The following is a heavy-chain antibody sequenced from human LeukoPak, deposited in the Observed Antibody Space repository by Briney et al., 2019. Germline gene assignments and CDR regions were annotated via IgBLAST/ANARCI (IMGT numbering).Heavy chain of an antibody. V-gene: IGHV4-34*01. CDR1: GGSFSGYL. CDR3: AGHHPRNTVDF. D-gene: IGHD2/OR15-2a*01. CDR2: INHSGRT. J-gene: IGHJ4*02. Sequence: SETLSLTCAVSGGSFSGYLWNWIRQSPEKGLEWIGEINHSGRTNYNPSLKSRVSISVDTPKTQFSLKLRSVTAADTAVYYCAGHHPRNTVDFWGQGTLVTVSS.